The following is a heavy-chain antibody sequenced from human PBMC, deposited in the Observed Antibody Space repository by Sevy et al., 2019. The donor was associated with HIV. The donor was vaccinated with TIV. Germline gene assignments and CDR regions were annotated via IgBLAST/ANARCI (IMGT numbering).Heavy chain of an antibody. Sequence: GGSLRLSCAASGFTFSSYSMNWVRQARGKGLEWVSSISSSSSYIYYADSVKGRFTISRDNAKNSLYLQMNSLRAEDTAVNYCARESLAAAEYWFDPWGQGTLVTVSS. CDR2: ISSSSSYI. CDR1: GFTFSSYS. D-gene: IGHD6-13*01. J-gene: IGHJ5*02. CDR3: ARESLAAAEYWFDP. V-gene: IGHV3-21*01.